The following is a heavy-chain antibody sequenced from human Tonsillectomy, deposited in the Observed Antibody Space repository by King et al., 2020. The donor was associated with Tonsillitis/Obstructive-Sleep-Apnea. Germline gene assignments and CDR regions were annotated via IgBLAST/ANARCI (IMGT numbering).Heavy chain of an antibody. Sequence: QLVQSGAEVKKPGSSVKVSCKASGGTFSSYAISWVRQAPGQGLECMGGSIPIFVTANYAQKFQGRVTITADESTRTAYMELSSLRAEDTAVYYCARGHTDCSSTSCYSAFDIWGQGTMVTVSS. J-gene: IGHJ3*02. CDR3: ARGHTDCSSTSCYSAFDI. V-gene: IGHV1-69*01. CDR1: GGTFSSYA. D-gene: IGHD2-2*01. CDR2: SIPIFVTA.